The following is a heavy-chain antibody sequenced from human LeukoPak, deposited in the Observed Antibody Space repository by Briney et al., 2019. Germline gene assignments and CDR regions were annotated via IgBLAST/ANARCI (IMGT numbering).Heavy chain of an antibody. Sequence: SVKVSCKASGFTFTSSAMQWVRQARGQRREWIGWIVVGSGNTNYAQKFQERVTITRDMSTSTAYMELSSLRSEDTAVYYCAAGNIMITFGGVIVPDYWGQGTLVTVSS. CDR1: GFTFTSSA. CDR2: IVVGSGNT. J-gene: IGHJ4*02. D-gene: IGHD3-16*02. CDR3: AAGNIMITFGGVIVPDY. V-gene: IGHV1-58*02.